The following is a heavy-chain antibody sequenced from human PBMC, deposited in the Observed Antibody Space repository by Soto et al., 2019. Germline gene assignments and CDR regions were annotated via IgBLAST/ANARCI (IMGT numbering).Heavy chain of an antibody. V-gene: IGHV1-8*01. Sequence: SVKVSCKASGYTFTNSDINWVLQAPGQGLEWMGWMNPDSGHAAYAQKFQGRVTLTTSTSTSTVYMEMRSLGSEDTAVYYCARRPHCSGGICYYGLDNWGQGTLVTVSS. CDR1: GYTFTNSD. CDR2: MNPDSGHA. J-gene: IGHJ4*02. D-gene: IGHD2-15*01. CDR3: ARRPHCSGGICYYGLDN.